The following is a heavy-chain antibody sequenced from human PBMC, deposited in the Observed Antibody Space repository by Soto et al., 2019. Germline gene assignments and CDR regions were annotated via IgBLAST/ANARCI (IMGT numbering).Heavy chain of an antibody. J-gene: IGHJ6*02. V-gene: IGHV1-2*04. CDR2: INPNSGGT. CDR3: AREIAVAGTGYYYYYYGMDV. D-gene: IGHD6-19*01. Sequence: ASVKVSCKASGYTFTGYYMHWVRQAPGQGLEWMGWINPNSGGTNYAQKFQGWVTMTRDTSISTAYMELSRLRSDDTAVYYCAREIAVAGTGYYYYYYGMDVWG. CDR1: GYTFTGYY.